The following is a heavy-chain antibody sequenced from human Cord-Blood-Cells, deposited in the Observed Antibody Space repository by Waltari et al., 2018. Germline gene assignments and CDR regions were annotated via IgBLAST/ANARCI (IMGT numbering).Heavy chain of an antibody. D-gene: IGHD3-10*01. CDR2: IIPIFGTA. V-gene: IGHV1-69*06. J-gene: IGHJ6*02. Sequence: QVQLVQSGAEVKKPGSSVKVSCKASGGTFSSYAISWVRQAPGQGLEWMGGIIPIFGTANYAQKFQGRVTITADKSTSTAYMELSSLRSEDTAVYYCARPVLVQGVIIRKPDYYYYYGMDVWDQGP. CDR1: GGTFSSYA. CDR3: ARPVLVQGVIIRKPDYYYYYGMDV.